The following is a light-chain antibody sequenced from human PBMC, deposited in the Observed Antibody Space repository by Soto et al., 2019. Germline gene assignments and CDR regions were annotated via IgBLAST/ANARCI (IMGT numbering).Light chain of an antibody. V-gene: IGLV1-44*01. J-gene: IGLJ2*01. CDR1: SPNIGSNT. Sequence: QSVLTQPPSASGTPGQRVTISCYGSSPNIGSNTVNWYQQLPGTAPKLLIYTNYQRPSGVPDRFSGSKSGTSASLAISGLQSEDEADYYCATWDDSLSGVVFGGGTKLTVL. CDR3: ATWDDSLSGVV. CDR2: TNY.